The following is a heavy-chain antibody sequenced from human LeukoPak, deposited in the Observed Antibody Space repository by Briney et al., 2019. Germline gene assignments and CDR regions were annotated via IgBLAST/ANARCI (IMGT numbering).Heavy chain of an antibody. D-gene: IGHD3-22*01. CDR2: IYYSGST. J-gene: IGHJ4*02. CDR1: GGSISSSSYY. CDR3: AREDYYDSSGTGYFDY. V-gene: IGHV4-39*02. Sequence: SETLSLTCTVSGGSISSSSYYWGWIRQPPGKGLEWIGSIYYSGSTYYNPSLKSRVTISVDTSKNQFSLKLSSVTAADTAVYYCAREDYYDSSGTGYFDYWGQGTLVTVSS.